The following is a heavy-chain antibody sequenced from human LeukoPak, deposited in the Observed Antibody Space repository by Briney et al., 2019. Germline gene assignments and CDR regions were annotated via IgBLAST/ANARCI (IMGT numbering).Heavy chain of an antibody. J-gene: IGHJ4*02. CDR1: EFTVSSNY. Sequence: GGSLRLSCAASEFTVSSNYMSWVRQAPGKGLEWVSVIYSGGSTYYADSVKGRFTISRDNSKNTLYLQMNSLRAEDTAVYYCARDQYYYGSGTIDYWGQGTLVTVSS. CDR3: ARDQYYYGSGTIDY. V-gene: IGHV3-66*02. D-gene: IGHD3-10*01. CDR2: IYSGGST.